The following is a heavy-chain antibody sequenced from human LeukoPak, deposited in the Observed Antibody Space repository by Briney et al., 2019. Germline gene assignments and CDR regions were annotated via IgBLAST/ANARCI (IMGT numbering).Heavy chain of an antibody. CDR2: IIPIFGTA. CDR3: ASFDCSSTSCYRLNYYYYGMDV. J-gene: IGHJ6*02. CDR1: GGTFSIYA. Sequence: ASVKVSCKASGGTFSIYAISWVRQAPGQGREWMGGIIPIFGTANYAQKFQGGVTITADESTSTAYMELSSLRSEDTAVYYCASFDCSSTSCYRLNYYYYGMDVWGQGTTVTVSS. V-gene: IGHV1-69*13. D-gene: IGHD2-2*02.